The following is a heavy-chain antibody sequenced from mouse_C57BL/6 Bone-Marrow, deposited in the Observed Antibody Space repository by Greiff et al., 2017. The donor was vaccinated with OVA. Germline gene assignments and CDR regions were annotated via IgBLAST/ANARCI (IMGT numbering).Heavy chain of an antibody. D-gene: IGHD1-1*01. CDR3: ARGPYGSSYWFAY. CDR2: ISDGGSYT. Sequence: EVQGVESGGGLVKPGGSLKLSCAASGFTFSSYAMSWVRQTPEKRLEWVATISDGGSYTYYPDNVKGRFTISRDNAKNNLYLQMSHLKSEDTAMYYCARGPYGSSYWFAYWGQGTLVTVSA. CDR1: GFTFSSYA. J-gene: IGHJ3*01. V-gene: IGHV5-4*01.